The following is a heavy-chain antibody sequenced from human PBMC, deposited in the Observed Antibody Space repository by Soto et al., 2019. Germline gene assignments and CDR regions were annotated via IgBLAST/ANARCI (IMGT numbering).Heavy chain of an antibody. Sequence: SETLSLTCTVSGGSISSGDYYWSWIRQPPGKGLEWIGYSYYSGSTYYNPSLKSRVTISVDTSKNQFSLKLSSVTAADTAVYYCARVLFGRGNWFDPWGQGTLVTVSS. CDR1: GGSISSGDYY. J-gene: IGHJ5*02. V-gene: IGHV4-30-4*02. CDR2: SYYSGST. D-gene: IGHD3-3*01. CDR3: ARVLFGRGNWFDP.